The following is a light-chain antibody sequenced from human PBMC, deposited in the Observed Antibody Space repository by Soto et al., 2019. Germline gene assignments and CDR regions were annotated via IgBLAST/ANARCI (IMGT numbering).Light chain of an antibody. V-gene: IGKV3-15*01. CDR1: DSVSTN. CDR3: QQYHTWWT. J-gene: IGKJ1*01. Sequence: EIVMTQSPVTLSVSPGEKVTLFCRASDSVSTNLAWYQQRPGQAPRVVVYGASVRATGVPDRFRGRGSGTEFTLTITGLQSEDFAVYYCQQYHTWWTFGQVTKVEV. CDR2: GAS.